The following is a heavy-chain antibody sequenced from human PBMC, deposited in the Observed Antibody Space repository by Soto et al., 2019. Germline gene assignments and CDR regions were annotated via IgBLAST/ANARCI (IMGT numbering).Heavy chain of an antibody. J-gene: IGHJ4*02. CDR2: IFHGGST. D-gene: IGHD3-22*01. Sequence: PSETLSLTCAVYGGSFSGYFWSWIRQPPGKGLEWIGEIFHGGSTNYSPSLKSRVTISVDTSKNQFSLELSSVTAADTAVYYCARPHYDSNTFFYFFDSWGQGTLVPVSS. V-gene: IGHV4-34*12. CDR1: GGSFSGYF. CDR3: ARPHYDSNTFFYFFDS.